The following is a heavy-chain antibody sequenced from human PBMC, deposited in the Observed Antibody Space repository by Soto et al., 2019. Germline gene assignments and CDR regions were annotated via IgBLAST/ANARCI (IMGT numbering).Heavy chain of an antibody. Sequence: EVQLVESGGGLVKPGGSLRLSCAASGFTFSSYSMNWVRQAPGKGLEWVSSISSSSSYIYYADSVKGRFTISRDNAKNSLYLKMNSLRAEDTAVYYCERDVAYCGGDCYGLDYWGQGTLVTVSS. V-gene: IGHV3-21*01. D-gene: IGHD2-21*02. J-gene: IGHJ4*02. CDR2: ISSSSSYI. CDR1: GFTFSSYS. CDR3: ERDVAYCGGDCYGLDY.